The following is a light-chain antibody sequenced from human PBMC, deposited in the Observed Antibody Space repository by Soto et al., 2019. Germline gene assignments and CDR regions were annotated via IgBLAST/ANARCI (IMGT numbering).Light chain of an antibody. CDR3: QQYNSWPRT. Sequence: EIVMAQSPATLSVSPGERATLSCRASQGVNTNLAWYQQKPGQAPQLLIYGASTRAPGVPARFNGSGSVTEFTLTITSLQSEDFATYSCQQYNSWPRTFGHGTKV. CDR1: QGVNTN. CDR2: GAS. V-gene: IGKV3-15*01. J-gene: IGKJ1*01.